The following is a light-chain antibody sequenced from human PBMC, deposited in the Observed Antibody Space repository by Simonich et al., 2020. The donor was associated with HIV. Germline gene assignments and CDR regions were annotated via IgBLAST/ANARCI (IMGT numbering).Light chain of an antibody. J-gene: IGKJ3*01. V-gene: IGKV1-13*02. Sequence: IQMTQSPSSLSASVGDRVTVTCRASQGISSALAWYQQKPGKAPKLLIYDASSLESGVPSRFSGSGSGTDFTLTISSLQPEDFATYYCQQFNSYPQFTFGPGTKVDIK. CDR1: QGISSA. CDR3: QQFNSYPQFT. CDR2: DAS.